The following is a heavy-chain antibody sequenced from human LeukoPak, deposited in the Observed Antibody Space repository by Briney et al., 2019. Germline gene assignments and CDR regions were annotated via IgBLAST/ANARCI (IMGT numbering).Heavy chain of an antibody. CDR3: ATISAQTFDI. CDR2: IKPDGSDK. CDR1: GFSFRSHW. V-gene: IGHV3-7*01. J-gene: IGHJ3*02. Sequence: QTGGSLRLSCVGSGFSFRSHWVNWVRRSPGKGLEWVANIKPDGSDKYYVDSARGRFTVSRDNAKNSAFLQMNSLRAEDTAIYYCATISAQTFDIWGQGTLVSVSS. D-gene: IGHD5-24*01.